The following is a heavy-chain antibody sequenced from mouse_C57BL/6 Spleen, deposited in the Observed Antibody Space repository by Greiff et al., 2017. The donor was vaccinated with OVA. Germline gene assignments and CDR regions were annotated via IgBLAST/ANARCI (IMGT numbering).Heavy chain of an antibody. D-gene: IGHD1-1*01. CDR2: IYPSDSET. J-gene: IGHJ3*01. V-gene: IGHV1-61*01. CDR3: ARSGTTVVEGFAY. CDR1: GYTFTSYW. Sequence: QVQLQQPGAELVRPGSSVKLSCKASGYTFTSYWMDWVKQRPGQGLEWIGNIYPSDSETHYNQKFKDKATLTVDKSSSTAYMQLSSLTSEDSAVYYCARSGTTVVEGFAYWGQGTLVTVSA.